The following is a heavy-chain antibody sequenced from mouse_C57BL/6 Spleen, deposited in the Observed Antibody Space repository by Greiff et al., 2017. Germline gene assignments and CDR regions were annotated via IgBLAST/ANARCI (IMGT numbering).Heavy chain of an antibody. J-gene: IGHJ3*01. V-gene: IGHV1-52*01. CDR3: ARELGTAWFAY. CDR2: IDPSDSET. CDR1: GYTFTSYW. D-gene: IGHD4-1*01. Sequence: QVQLQQPGAELVRPGSSVKLSCKASGYTFTSYWMHWVKQRPIQGLEWIGNIDPSDSETHYNQKFKDKATLTVDKSSSTAYMQLSSLTSEDSAVYYWARELGTAWFAYWGQGTLVTVSA.